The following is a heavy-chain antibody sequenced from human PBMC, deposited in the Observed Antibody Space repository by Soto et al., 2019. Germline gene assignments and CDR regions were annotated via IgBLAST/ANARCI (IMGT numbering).Heavy chain of an antibody. Sequence: PSETLSLTCTVSGGSVSSGSYYLSWFRMPQGKGLGWIGDIYYSGSTNYNPSLKSLVTISVDTWKNQFSLKLSSVTAADTAVYYCAREFHGVVAAEDAFDLWGQATMVTVS. V-gene: IGHV4-61*01. CDR2: IYYSGST. CDR3: AREFHGVVAAEDAFDL. J-gene: IGHJ3*01. D-gene: IGHD2-15*01. CDR1: GGSVSSGSYY.